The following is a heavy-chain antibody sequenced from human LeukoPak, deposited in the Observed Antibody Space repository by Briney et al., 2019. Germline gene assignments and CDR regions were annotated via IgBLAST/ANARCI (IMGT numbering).Heavy chain of an antibody. V-gene: IGHV4-39*01. CDR3: ARRSYYDSSGIFDY. Sequence: PSETLSLTCTVSGGSISSSSYYWGWIRQPPGKGLGWIGSIYYSGSTYYNPSLKSRVTISVDTSKNQFSLKLSSVTAADTAVYYCARRSYYDSSGIFDYWGQGTLVTVSS. J-gene: IGHJ4*02. CDR2: IYYSGST. CDR1: GGSISSSSYY. D-gene: IGHD3-22*01.